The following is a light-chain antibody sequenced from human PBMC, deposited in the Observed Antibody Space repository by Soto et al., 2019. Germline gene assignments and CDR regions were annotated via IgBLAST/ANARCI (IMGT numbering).Light chain of an antibody. V-gene: IGKV3-11*01. J-gene: IGKJ1*01. CDR3: QHRSSWPPWT. Sequence: EIVLTQSPAPLSFSPGERATLSCRASQIVSNYLAWYQHKPGQAPRLLIYDASNRATGIPARFSGSGSGTDFTLTISRLEPEDFAVYYCQHRSSWPPWTFGQGTQV. CDR2: DAS. CDR1: QIVSNY.